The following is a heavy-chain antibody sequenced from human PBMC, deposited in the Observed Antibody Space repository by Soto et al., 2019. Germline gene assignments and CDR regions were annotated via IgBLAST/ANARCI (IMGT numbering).Heavy chain of an antibody. CDR2: ISWNSGTI. J-gene: IGHJ4*02. CDR3: VHSVSFAFDY. V-gene: IGHV3-9*01. D-gene: IGHD2-8*01. CDR1: GFTFDDYA. Sequence: EVQLVESGGGLVQPGRSLRLSCEASGFTFDDYAMHWVRQAPGKGLEWVSSISWNSGTIYYADSVKGRFTISRDNAKNSLYLQMNSLRPEDTALYYCVHSVSFAFDYWGQGTMVTVSS.